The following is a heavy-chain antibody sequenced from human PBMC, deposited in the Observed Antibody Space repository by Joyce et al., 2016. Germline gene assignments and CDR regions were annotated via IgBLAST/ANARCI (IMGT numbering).Heavy chain of an antibody. CDR3: ARGGIVYDYSMDL. D-gene: IGHD3-22*01. J-gene: IGHJ6*02. CDR1: GFTFSTSS. Sequence: EVQLVESGGGLVKPGGSLRISCAASGFTFSTSSMSWFRRAPGKGREWVSAISSDSTYKFYADSVKGRFTVSRDNAKNSLYLQMNSLRAEDTAVFFCARGGIVYDYSMDLWGQGTTVTVSS. V-gene: IGHV3-21*02. CDR2: ISSDSTYK.